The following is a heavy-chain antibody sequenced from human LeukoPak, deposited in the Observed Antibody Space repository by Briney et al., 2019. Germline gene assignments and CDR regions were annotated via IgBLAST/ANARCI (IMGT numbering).Heavy chain of an antibody. J-gene: IGHJ5*02. CDR1: GGSISSYY. CDR3: AREVAAAGGHNWFDP. CDR2: IYYSGST. Sequence: SETLSLTCTVSGGSISSYYWSWIRQPPGKGLEWIGYIYYSGSTNYNPSLKSRVTISVVTSKNQFSLKLSSVTAADTAVYYCAREVAAAGGHNWFDPWGQGTLVTVSS. D-gene: IGHD6-13*01. V-gene: IGHV4-59*01.